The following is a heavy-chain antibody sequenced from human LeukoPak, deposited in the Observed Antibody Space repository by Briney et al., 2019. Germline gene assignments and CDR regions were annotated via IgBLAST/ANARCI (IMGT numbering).Heavy chain of an antibody. CDR1: GVSISSGGYS. CDR2: IYHSGST. D-gene: IGHD1-1*01. J-gene: IGHJ4*02. Sequence: SQTLSLTCAVSGVSISSGGYSWSWIRQPPGKGLEWIGYIYHSGSTYYNPSLKSRVTISVDRSKNQFSLKLSSVTAADTAVYYCAREGLEQVFDNWGQGTLVTVSS. V-gene: IGHV4-30-2*01. CDR3: AREGLEQVFDN.